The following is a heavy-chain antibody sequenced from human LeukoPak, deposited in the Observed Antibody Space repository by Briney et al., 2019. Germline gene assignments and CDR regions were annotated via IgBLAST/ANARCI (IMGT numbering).Heavy chain of an antibody. CDR3: ARDRVTTSSWPRVEYYYMDV. CDR2: IKQDGSEK. CDR1: GFTFNNYW. V-gene: IGHV3-7*01. J-gene: IGHJ6*03. D-gene: IGHD4-11*01. Sequence: GGSLRLSCAASGFTFNNYWMNWVRQAPGKGREWVANIKQDGSEKYYVDSVKGRFTISRDNARNSLYLQMNSLRAEDTAVYYCARDRVTTSSWPRVEYYYMDVWGKGTTVTISS.